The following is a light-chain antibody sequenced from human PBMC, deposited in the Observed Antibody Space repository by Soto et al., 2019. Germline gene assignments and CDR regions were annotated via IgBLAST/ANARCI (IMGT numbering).Light chain of an antibody. Sequence: QSALTQAASVSGSPGQSITISCTGTSRDVGGYNYVSWYQQHPGKAPKLMIYDVSNRPSGVSNRFSGSKSGNTASLTISGLQNEDEADYYCSSYTSSSTRLYVFGTGTELTVL. V-gene: IGLV2-14*03. CDR1: SRDVGGYNY. CDR2: DVS. CDR3: SSYTSSSTRLYV. J-gene: IGLJ1*01.